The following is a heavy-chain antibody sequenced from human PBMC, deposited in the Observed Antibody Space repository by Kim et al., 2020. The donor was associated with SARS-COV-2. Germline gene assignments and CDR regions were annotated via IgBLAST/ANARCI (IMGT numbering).Heavy chain of an antibody. D-gene: IGHD2-8*01. CDR3: ARVFPMVYASRSFDF. V-gene: IGHV4-34*01. J-gene: IGHJ4*02. Sequence: PSLKGRVTISVDTSKNQFALKLISVTAADTAVYYCARVFPMVYASRSFDFWGQGTLVTVSS.